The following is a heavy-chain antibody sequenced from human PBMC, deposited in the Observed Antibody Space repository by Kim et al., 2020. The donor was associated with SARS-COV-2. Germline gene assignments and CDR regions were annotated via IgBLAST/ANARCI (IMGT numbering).Heavy chain of an antibody. V-gene: IGHV4-34*01. D-gene: IGHD1-26*01. CDR3: ARGEGYSGSYSDWFDP. J-gene: IGHJ5*02. Sequence: SLKSRVTISVDTSKNQFSLKLSSVTAADTAVYYCARGEGYSGSYSDWFDPWGQGTLVTVSS.